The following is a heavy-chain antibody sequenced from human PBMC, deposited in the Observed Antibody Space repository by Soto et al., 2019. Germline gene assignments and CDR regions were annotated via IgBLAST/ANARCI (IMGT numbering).Heavy chain of an antibody. CDR2: IYYSGST. CDR1: GGSISSGGYY. D-gene: IGHD3-3*01. CDR3: ARAPRDYEWLRAFDI. Sequence: QVQLQESGPGLVKPSQTLSLTCTVSGGSISSGGYYWSWIRQHPGKGLEWIGYIYYSGSTYYNPSPKSRVTISVDTSKNQFSLKLSSVTAADTAVYYCARAPRDYEWLRAFDIWGQGTMVTVSS. V-gene: IGHV4-31*03. J-gene: IGHJ3*02.